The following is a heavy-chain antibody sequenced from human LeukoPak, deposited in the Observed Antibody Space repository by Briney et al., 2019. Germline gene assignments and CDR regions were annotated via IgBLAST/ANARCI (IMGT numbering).Heavy chain of an antibody. J-gene: IGHJ6*02. CDR2: ILYDGSNQ. Sequence: GGSLRLSCAASGFTFRSYAMHWVRQAPGKGLEWVAVILYDGSNQYYADSVKGRFTISRDNSKNTLYLQMNSLRPEDTAVYYCAKRPDDYSYGMDVWGQGTTVTVSS. CDR1: GFTFRSYA. V-gene: IGHV3-30-3*01. D-gene: IGHD2-2*01. CDR3: AKRPDDYSYGMDV.